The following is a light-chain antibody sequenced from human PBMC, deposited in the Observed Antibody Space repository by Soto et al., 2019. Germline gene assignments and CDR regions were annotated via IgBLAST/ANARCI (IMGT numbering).Light chain of an antibody. CDR3: SSHAGSINYV. V-gene: IGLV2-8*01. J-gene: IGLJ1*01. CDR2: EVS. CDR1: SSDVGAYNY. Sequence: QSVLTQPPSASGSPGQSVTISCTGTSSDVGAYNYVSWYQQHPGKAPKLVIYEVSKRPSGVPDRFSGSKSGNTASLTVSGLQAEDEADYYCSSHAGSINYVLGTGTKVTGL.